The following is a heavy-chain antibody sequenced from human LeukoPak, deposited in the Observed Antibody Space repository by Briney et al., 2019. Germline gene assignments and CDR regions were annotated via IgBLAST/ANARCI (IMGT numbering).Heavy chain of an antibody. D-gene: IGHD5-18*01. V-gene: IGHV1-8*01. Sequence: ASVKVSCKASGYTFTSYDINWVRQATGQGLERMGWMNPNSGNTGYAQKFQGRVTMTRNTSISTAYMELSSPRSEDTAVYYCARGGGYSYDYGMDVWGQGTTVTVSS. CDR1: GYTFTSYD. CDR3: ARGGGYSYDYGMDV. CDR2: MNPNSGNT. J-gene: IGHJ6*02.